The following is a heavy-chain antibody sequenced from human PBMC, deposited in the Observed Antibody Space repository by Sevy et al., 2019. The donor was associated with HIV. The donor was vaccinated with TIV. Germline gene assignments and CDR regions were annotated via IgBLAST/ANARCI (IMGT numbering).Heavy chain of an antibody. V-gene: IGHV3-7*03. Sequence: GGSLRLSCAASRFTFSNYWMSWVRQAPGKGLEWVANIKQDGSEKYYVDSVKGRFTISRDNAKNSLYLQMNSLRAEDTAVYYCAGDITIFGVVIKYFDYWGQGTLVTVSS. CDR2: IKQDGSEK. CDR1: RFTFSNYW. D-gene: IGHD3-3*01. J-gene: IGHJ4*02. CDR3: AGDITIFGVVIKYFDY.